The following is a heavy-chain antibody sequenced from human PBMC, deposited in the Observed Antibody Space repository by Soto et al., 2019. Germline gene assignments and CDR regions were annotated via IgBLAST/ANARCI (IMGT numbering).Heavy chain of an antibody. J-gene: IGHJ4*02. CDR1: GGTFSNYT. CDR2: IIPILGIA. D-gene: IGHD2-2*01. CDR3: ARGRRSSTSGYFDY. Sequence: QVQLVQSGAEVKKPGSSVKVSCKASGGTFSNYTISWVRQAPGQGLEWMGRIIPILGIANYAQKFQGRVTITADKSTSTAYMELSSLRSEDTAVYYCARGRRSSTSGYFDYWGQGTLVTVSS. V-gene: IGHV1-69*02.